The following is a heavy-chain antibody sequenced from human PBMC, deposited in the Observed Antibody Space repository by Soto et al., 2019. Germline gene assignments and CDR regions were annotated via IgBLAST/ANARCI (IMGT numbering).Heavy chain of an antibody. CDR3: AKDGPYYYASSGYYSRHDY. Sequence: GSLRLSCAASGFTFSSYAMSWVRQAPGKGLEWVSAISGSGGSTYYADSVKGRFTISRDNSKNTLYPQMKSLRAEDTAVYYCAKDGPYYYASSGYYSRHDYWGQGNLVTVSS. CDR2: ISGSGGST. V-gene: IGHV3-23*01. J-gene: IGHJ4*02. D-gene: IGHD3-22*01. CDR1: GFTFSSYA.